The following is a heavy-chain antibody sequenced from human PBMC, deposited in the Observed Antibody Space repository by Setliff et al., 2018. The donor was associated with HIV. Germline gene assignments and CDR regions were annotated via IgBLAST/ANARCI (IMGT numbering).Heavy chain of an antibody. V-gene: IGHV4-59*11. CDR3: ARVTRSGSGWFWEHYFDS. Sequence: SETLSLTCTVSSDSTSNHYWSWVRQPPGKGLEWIGHVYNTGITSYNPSLKSRLTISVDMSQNQVSLKMRSVTAADTAVYYCARVTRSGSGWFWEHYFDSWGQGSLVTVSS. CDR2: VYNTGIT. CDR1: SDSTSNHY. D-gene: IGHD6-19*01. J-gene: IGHJ4*02.